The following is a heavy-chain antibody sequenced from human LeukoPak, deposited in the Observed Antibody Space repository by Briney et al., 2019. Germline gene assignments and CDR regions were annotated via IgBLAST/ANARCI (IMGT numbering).Heavy chain of an antibody. CDR1: GGSISSGGYY. Sequence: PSETLSLTCTVSGGSISSGGYYWSWIRQHPGKGLEWIGYIYYSGSTYYNPSLKSRVTISVDTSKNQFSLKLSSVTAADTAVYYCARGHYGGNSAPFDYWGQGTLVTVSS. J-gene: IGHJ4*02. CDR3: ARGHYGGNSAPFDY. CDR2: IYYSGST. V-gene: IGHV4-31*03. D-gene: IGHD4-17*01.